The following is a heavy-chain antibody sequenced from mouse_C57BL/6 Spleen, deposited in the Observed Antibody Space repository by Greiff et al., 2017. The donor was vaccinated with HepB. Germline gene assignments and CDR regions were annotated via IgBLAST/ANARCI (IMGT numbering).Heavy chain of an antibody. D-gene: IGHD1-1*01. CDR3: ARSDYYGPQYFDY. CDR2: IYPGDGDT. CDR1: GYAFSSYW. J-gene: IGHJ2*01. Sequence: QVQLQQSGAELVKPGASVKISCKASGYAFSSYWMNWVKQRPGKGLEWIGQIYPGDGDTNYNGKFKGKATLTADKSSSTAYMQLSSLTSEDSAVYFCARSDYYGPQYFDYWGQGTTLTVSS. V-gene: IGHV1-80*01.